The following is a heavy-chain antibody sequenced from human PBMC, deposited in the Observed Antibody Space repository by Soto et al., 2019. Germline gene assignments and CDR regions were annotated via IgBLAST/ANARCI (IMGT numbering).Heavy chain of an antibody. CDR1: GFTFSSYG. CDR3: ARDLLVLRDYYMDV. CDR2: IWYDGSNK. D-gene: IGHD2-15*01. V-gene: IGHV3-33*01. J-gene: IGHJ6*03. Sequence: GGSLRLSCAASGFTFSSYGMHWVRQAPGKGLEWVAVIWYDGSNKYYADSVKGRFTISRDNSKNTLYLQMNSLRAEDTAVYYCARDLLVLRDYYMDVWGKGTTVTV.